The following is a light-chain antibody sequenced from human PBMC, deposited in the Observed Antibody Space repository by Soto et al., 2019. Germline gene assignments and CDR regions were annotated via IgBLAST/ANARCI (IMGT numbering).Light chain of an antibody. Sequence: QSVLTQPASVSGSPGQSITISCTGTSSDVGGFNRVSWYQQHPGKAPKLMIYEVSNRSSGVSDRFSASKSGNTASLTISGLQAEDEADYYCSSETSSSTFYVFGTGTKVTVL. V-gene: IGLV2-14*01. CDR3: SSETSSSTFYV. CDR1: SSDVGGFNR. J-gene: IGLJ1*01. CDR2: EVS.